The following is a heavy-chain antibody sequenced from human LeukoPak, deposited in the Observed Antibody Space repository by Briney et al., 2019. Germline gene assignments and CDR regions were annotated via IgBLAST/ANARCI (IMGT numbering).Heavy chain of an antibody. CDR3: ARLSYYYDNSGSHPCDY. CDR1: GGSISSSSTYY. D-gene: IGHD3-22*01. J-gene: IGHJ4*02. CDR2: IYYSGNT. V-gene: IGHV4-39*01. Sequence: SETLSLTCTVSGGSISSSSTYYWGWIRQPPGKGLEWIGSIYYSGNTYYNPSLKSRVTISGDTSKNQFSLRLSSVTAADTAVYYCARLSYYYDNSGSHPCDYWGQGALVTVSS.